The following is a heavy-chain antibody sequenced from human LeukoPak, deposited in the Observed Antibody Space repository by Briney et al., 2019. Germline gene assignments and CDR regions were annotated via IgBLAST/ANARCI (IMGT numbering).Heavy chain of an antibody. CDR2: IYNSGST. V-gene: IGHV4-38-2*02. CDR1: GFTVSSNY. D-gene: IGHD6-13*01. CDR3: AREYRSSWYLNWFDP. J-gene: IGHJ5*02. Sequence: GSLRLSCAASGFTVSSNYMSWVRQAPGKGLEWIGSIYNSGSTYYNPSLKSRVTISIDTSKNQFSLKLSSVTAADTAVYYCAREYRSSWYLNWFDPWGQGTLVTVSS.